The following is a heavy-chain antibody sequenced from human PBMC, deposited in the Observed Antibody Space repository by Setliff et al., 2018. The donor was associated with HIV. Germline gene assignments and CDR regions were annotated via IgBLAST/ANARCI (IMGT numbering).Heavy chain of an antibody. V-gene: IGHV3-11*01. Sequence: GESLRLSCAASLFTFSDYYMSWIRQAPGKGLEWVSYISSSGNTIYYADSVKGRFTVSRDNAKNSLYLQMNSLRADDTAVYYCAREATRYYFDYWGQGTLVTVSS. D-gene: IGHD2-15*01. J-gene: IGHJ4*02. CDR1: LFTFSDYY. CDR3: AREATRYYFDY. CDR2: ISSSGNTI.